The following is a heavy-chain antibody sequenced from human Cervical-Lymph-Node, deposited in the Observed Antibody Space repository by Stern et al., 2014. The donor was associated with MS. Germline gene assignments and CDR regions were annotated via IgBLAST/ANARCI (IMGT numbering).Heavy chain of an antibody. V-gene: IGHV4-30-4*01. Sequence: VQLVESGPGLVKPSQTLSLTCTVSGGSISSGGYYWSWVRPFPGKGLAWIWYSNYSGTTYYKPSLKSRVTISIDTSKSQFSLKLTSMTAADTAVYYCARTEDRGGGYFDSWGQGTLVTVSS. J-gene: IGHJ4*02. CDR3: ARTEDRGGGYFDS. CDR2: SNYSGTT. CDR1: GGSISSGGYY. D-gene: IGHD3-10*01.